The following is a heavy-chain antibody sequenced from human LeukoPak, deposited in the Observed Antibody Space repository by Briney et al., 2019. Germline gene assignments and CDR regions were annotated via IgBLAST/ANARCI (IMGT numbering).Heavy chain of an antibody. D-gene: IGHD5-12*01. V-gene: IGHV1-69*13. J-gene: IGHJ5*02. CDR3: ARVITEDSGYDFKNWFDP. CDR2: IIPIFGTA. CDR1: GGTFSSYA. Sequence: ASVTVSCKASGGTFSSYAISWVRQAPGQGLEWMGGIIPIFGTANYAQKFQGRVTITADESTGTAYMELSSLRSEDTAVYYCARVITEDSGYDFKNWFDPWGQGTLVTVSS.